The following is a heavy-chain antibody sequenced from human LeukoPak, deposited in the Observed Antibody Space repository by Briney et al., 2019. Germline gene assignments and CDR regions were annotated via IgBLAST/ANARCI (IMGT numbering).Heavy chain of an antibody. Sequence: SGTLSLTCADSGASISSYYSSWIRQTPGKGLEWIGHIYSSGSNNYSPSLKSRITISEDPFKSHSSLTLSSVTGTDTAIEYCATSCGNSYGYYFDYWGQGTLVTVSS. CDR2: IYSSGSN. J-gene: IGHJ4*02. D-gene: IGHD5-18*01. CDR3: ATSCGNSYGYYFDY. V-gene: IGHV4-59*08. CDR1: GASISSYY.